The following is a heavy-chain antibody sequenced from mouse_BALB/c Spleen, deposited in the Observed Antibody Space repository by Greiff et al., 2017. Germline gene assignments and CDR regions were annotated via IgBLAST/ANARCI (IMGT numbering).Heavy chain of an antibody. CDR1: GYTFTSYW. CDR3: ARNSGYYYAMDY. CDR2: INPSTGYT. V-gene: IGHV1-7*01. Sequence: QVHVKQSGAELAKPGASVKMSCKASGYTFTSYWMHWVKQRPGQGLEWIGYINPSTGYTEYNQKFKDKATLTADKSSSTAYMQLSSLTSEDSAVYYCARNSGYYYAMDYWGQGTSVTVSS. D-gene: IGHD2-2*01. J-gene: IGHJ4*01.